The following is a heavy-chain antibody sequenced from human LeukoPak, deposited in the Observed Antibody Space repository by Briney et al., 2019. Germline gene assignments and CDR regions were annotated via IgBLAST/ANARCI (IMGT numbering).Heavy chain of an antibody. CDR2: IYYSGST. CDR3: ARDPYSSWDAFDI. J-gene: IGHJ3*02. V-gene: IGHV4-61*01. D-gene: IGHD6-13*01. Sequence: SETLSLTCAVSGYSISSGYYWGWIRQPPGKGLEWIGYIYYSGSTNYSPSLKSRVTISVDTSKNQFSLKLSSVTAADTAVYYCARDPYSSWDAFDIWGQGTMVTVSS. CDR1: GYSISSGYY.